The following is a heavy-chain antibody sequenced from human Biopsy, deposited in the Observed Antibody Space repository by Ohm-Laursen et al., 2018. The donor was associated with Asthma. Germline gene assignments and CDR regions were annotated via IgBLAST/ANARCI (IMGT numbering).Heavy chain of an antibody. CDR3: ARHDHRWDTYADF. CDR2: MYYGETT. V-gene: IGHV4-39*01. CDR1: GASLTSSAYY. J-gene: IGHJ4*02. Sequence: GTLSLTCTVSGASLTSSAYYWGWIRQPPGKGLEWIGSMYYGETTYYSPSLKSQVTICVDTSKNQFSLILTCVTAADTAVYYCARHDHRWDTYADFWGQGTLVTVSS. D-gene: IGHD2-2*01.